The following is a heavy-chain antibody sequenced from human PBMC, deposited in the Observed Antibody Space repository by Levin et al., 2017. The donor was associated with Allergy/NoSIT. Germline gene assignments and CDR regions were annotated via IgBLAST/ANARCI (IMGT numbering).Heavy chain of an antibody. CDR2: ISSSSSTI. Sequence: SRDSENWGRQAKGKGLEWVSYISSSSSTIYYADSVKGRFTISRDNAKNSLYLQMNSLRDEDTAVYYCARDREYGSGRDLDYWGQGTLVTVSS. V-gene: IGHV3-48*02. CDR1: SRDS. D-gene: IGHD3-10*01. J-gene: IGHJ4*02. CDR3: ARDREYGSGRDLDY.